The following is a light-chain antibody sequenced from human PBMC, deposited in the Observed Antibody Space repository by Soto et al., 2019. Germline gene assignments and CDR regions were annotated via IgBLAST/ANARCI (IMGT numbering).Light chain of an antibody. V-gene: IGKV3-11*01. Sequence: ELVMTQSPATLSVSPGHRATLSSRASQSVSSYLAWYQKKPGQAPWLIXYDASNRATGIPARFSGSGSGTDLTLTISSLEPEDFAVYYCQQRSNWPLLTFGGGTKVDIK. J-gene: IGKJ4*01. CDR3: QQRSNWPLLT. CDR1: QSVSSY. CDR2: DAS.